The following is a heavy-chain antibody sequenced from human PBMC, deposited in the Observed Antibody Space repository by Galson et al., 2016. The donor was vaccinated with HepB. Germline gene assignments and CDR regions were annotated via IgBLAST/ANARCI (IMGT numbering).Heavy chain of an antibody. J-gene: IGHJ5*02. CDR2: VFHDGST. CDR3: TKVRDGGMFDR. Sequence: TLSLTCTVSSGAISIYYWTWIRQSPGKGLEWIGYVFHDGSTDYNPSLNGRVTMSLDTSRNQFSLRLNSVTAADTAVYYCTKVRDGGMFDRWGQGILVTVSP. CDR1: SGAISIYY. D-gene: IGHD5-24*01. V-gene: IGHV4-59*01.